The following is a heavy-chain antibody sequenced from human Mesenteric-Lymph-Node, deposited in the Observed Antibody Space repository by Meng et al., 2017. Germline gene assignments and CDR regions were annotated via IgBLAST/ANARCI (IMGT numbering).Heavy chain of an antibody. J-gene: IGHJ4*02. Sequence: GGSLRLSCAASGFTLSRYAMHWVRQAPGKGLEWVTVKSYDGGNKYYADSVKGRFTISRDNSKNTLYLQMNSLRAEDTAVYYCARAPYSSGWEFDYWGQGTLVTVSS. D-gene: IGHD6-19*01. CDR1: GFTLSRYA. CDR2: KSYDGGNK. CDR3: ARAPYSSGWEFDY. V-gene: IGHV3-30*07.